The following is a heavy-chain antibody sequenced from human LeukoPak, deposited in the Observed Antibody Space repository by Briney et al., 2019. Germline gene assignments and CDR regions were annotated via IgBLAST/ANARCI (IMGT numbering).Heavy chain of an antibody. CDR2: IYTSGST. CDR1: GGSISSYY. D-gene: IGHD6-19*01. J-gene: IGHJ4*02. CDR3: ARGKVVAGTPGQNSWDS. Sequence: SEALSLTCTVSGGSISSYYWSWIRQPAGKGLEWIGRIYTSGSTNYNPSLKSRVSMSVDTSKNQFSLKLSSVTAADTAVYYCARGKVVAGTPGQNSWDSWGQGTLVTVSS. V-gene: IGHV4-4*07.